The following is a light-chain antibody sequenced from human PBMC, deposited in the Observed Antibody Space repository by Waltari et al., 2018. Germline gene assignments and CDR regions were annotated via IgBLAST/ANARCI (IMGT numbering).Light chain of an antibody. V-gene: IGKV1-9*01. J-gene: IGKJ4*01. CDR3: QQLNNYPLT. CDR1: QTITTY. Sequence: DRVAITCRATQTITTYLAWYQQKPGKAPKLLIHSTSTLETGVPSRFSGSGSGTDFTLTISSLQPEDFATYYCQQLNNYPLTFGGGTMVQIK. CDR2: STS.